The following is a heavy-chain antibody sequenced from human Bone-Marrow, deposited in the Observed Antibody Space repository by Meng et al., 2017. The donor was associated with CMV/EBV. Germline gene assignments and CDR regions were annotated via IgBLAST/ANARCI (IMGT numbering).Heavy chain of an antibody. Sequence: GESLKISCAASGFLFSSYGMHWVRQAPGKGLEWVAFIWYDGSNKNYVDSVKGRFTTSRDNSRNTLYLQMNSLRAEDTAMYYCARTNDYGDYYPAFDIWGQGTMVTVSS. CDR1: GFLFSSYG. D-gene: IGHD4-17*01. J-gene: IGHJ3*02. V-gene: IGHV3-30*02. CDR2: IWYDGSNK. CDR3: ARTNDYGDYYPAFDI.